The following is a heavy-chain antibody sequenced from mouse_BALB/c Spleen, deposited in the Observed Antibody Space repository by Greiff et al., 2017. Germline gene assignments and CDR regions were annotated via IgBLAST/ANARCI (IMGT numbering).Heavy chain of an antibody. D-gene: IGHD2-13*01. CDR2: IWRDGST. Sequence: VKLLESGPGLVAPSQSLSITCTASGFSLNSYGVSWVRQPPGKGLEWLGVIWRDGSTNYHSAIIYRLSISKDNSTCQVFLKLNSLQTDDTATYYCARMGDDYRYYLDYWGQGTTLTVSS. J-gene: IGHJ2*01. CDR3: ARMGDDYRYYLDY. V-gene: IGHV2-3*01. CDR1: GFSLNSYG.